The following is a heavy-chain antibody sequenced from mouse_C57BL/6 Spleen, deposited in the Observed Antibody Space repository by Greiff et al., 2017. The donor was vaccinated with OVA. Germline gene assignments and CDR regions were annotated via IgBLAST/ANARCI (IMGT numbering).Heavy chain of an antibody. CDR2: ISDGGSYT. CDR3: ARDLDWVFAY. CDR1: GFTFSSYA. Sequence: VQLKESGGGLVKPGGSLKLSCAASGFTFSSYAMSWVSQTPEKRLEWVATISDGGSYTYYPDNVKGLFTISRDNAKNNLYLQMRHLKSEDTAMYYCARDLDWVFAYWGQGTLVTVSA. J-gene: IGHJ3*01. V-gene: IGHV5-4*01. D-gene: IGHD4-1*01.